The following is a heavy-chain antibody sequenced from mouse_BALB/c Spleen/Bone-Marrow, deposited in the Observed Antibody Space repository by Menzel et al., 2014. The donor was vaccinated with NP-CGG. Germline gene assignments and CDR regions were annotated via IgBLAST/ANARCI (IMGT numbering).Heavy chain of an antibody. Sequence: QVQLQQSGAELVRPGTSVKVSCKASGYAFTNYLMEWVKQRPGQGLEWIGVIDPRSGGTDYNEKFKGKAPLTADKSSSTAYMQLNSLTSGDSAVYFCARGGITTVVPYSMDYWGQGTSVTVSS. CDR1: GYAFTNYL. CDR2: IDPRSGGT. CDR3: ARGGITTVVPYSMDY. J-gene: IGHJ4*01. V-gene: IGHV1-54*03. D-gene: IGHD1-1*01.